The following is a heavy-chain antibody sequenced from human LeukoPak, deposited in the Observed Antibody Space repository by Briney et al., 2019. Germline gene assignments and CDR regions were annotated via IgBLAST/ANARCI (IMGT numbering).Heavy chain of an antibody. V-gene: IGHV3-23*01. CDR2: ITNSGGST. CDR1: GFTFSAFG. CDR3: TKDYCGKFCSAV. J-gene: IGHJ6*02. D-gene: IGHD3-9*01. Sequence: GGSLRLSCAASGFTFSAFGMNWVRQAPGKGLEWVSTITNSGGSTYYVDSVKGRFTISRDNSKNTLYLQMNSLRAEDTAKYYCTKDYCGKFCSAVWGQGTTVTVSS.